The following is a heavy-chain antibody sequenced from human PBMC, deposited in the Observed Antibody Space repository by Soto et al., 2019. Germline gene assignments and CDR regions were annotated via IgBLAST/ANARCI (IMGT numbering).Heavy chain of an antibody. D-gene: IGHD3-16*02. V-gene: IGHV1-69*12. CDR2: IIPIFGTA. Sequence: QVQLVQSGAEVKKPGSSVKVSCKASGGTFSSYAISWVRQAPGQGLEWMGGIIPIFGTANYAQKFQGRVTITADESTSTGYMELGSLGSEDTAGYCCARAGYDSVWGSCRYNFDYWGQGTLVTGSS. J-gene: IGHJ4*02. CDR3: ARAGYDSVWGSCRYNFDY. CDR1: GGTFSSYA.